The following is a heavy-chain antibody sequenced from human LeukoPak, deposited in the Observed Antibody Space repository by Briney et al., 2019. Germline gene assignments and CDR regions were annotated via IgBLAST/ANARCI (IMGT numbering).Heavy chain of an antibody. CDR2: ISGSGGST. Sequence: DPGGSLRLSCAASGFTFSSYAMSWVRQAPGKGLEWVSAISGSGGSTYYADSVKGRFTISRDNSKNTLYLQMNSLRAEDTAVYYCEAAGTLFRAFDIWGQGTMVTVSS. CDR3: EAAGTLFRAFDI. J-gene: IGHJ3*02. CDR1: GFTFSSYA. V-gene: IGHV3-23*01. D-gene: IGHD6-19*01.